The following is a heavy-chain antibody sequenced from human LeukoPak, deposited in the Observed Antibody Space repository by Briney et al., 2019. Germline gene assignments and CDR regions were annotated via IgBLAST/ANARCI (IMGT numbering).Heavy chain of an antibody. Sequence: SETLSLTCTVSGGSISSSSYYWGWIRQPPGKGLEWIGSIYYTGSTYYKPSLKSRVTISVDTSKNQFSLKLSSVIAADTAVYYCARQKGGVAGLKYYFDFWGQGTLVTVSS. D-gene: IGHD6-19*01. CDR1: GGSISSSSYY. J-gene: IGHJ4*02. CDR2: IYYTGST. V-gene: IGHV4-39*01. CDR3: ARQKGGVAGLKYYFDF.